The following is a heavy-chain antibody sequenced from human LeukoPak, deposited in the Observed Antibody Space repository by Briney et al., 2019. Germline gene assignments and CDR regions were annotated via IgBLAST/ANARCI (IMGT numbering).Heavy chain of an antibody. CDR2: MNPNSGNT. CDR3: HIVVPAAMAASAYDY. V-gene: IGHV1-8*01. J-gene: IGHJ4*02. Sequence: ASVKVSCKASGYTFTSYDINWVRQATGQGLEWMGWMNPNSGNTGYAQKFQGRVTMTRNTSISTAYMELSSLRSEDTAVYYYHIVVPAAMAASAYDYWGQGTLVTVSS. CDR1: GYTFTSYD. D-gene: IGHD2-2*01.